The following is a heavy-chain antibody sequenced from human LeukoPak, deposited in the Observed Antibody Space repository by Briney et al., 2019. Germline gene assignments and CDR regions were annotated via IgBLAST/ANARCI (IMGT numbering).Heavy chain of an antibody. CDR1: GFTFSRYA. V-gene: IGHV3-30-3*01. D-gene: IGHD6-19*01. CDR2: ISKDGSNK. CDR3: ARDFAWLADY. J-gene: IGHJ4*02. Sequence: GGSLRLSCAASGFTFSRYAMHWARQAPGKGLEWVAVISKDGSNKCYADSVKGRFTISRDNSKNTLYLQMDSLRAEDTAVYYCARDFAWLADYWGQGTLVTVSS.